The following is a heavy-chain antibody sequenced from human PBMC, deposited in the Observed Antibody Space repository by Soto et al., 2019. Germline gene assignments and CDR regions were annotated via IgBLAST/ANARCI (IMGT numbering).Heavy chain of an antibody. Sequence: QVQLVESGGGVVQPGRSLRRSCAASGFTFSSYAIHWVRQAPGKGLEWVAVISYDGSNKYYADSVKDRFTISRDNSKNTLYLQMNSRSAEDTAGYYCARDSETGGSSWYVYCMDVWCQGTTVTVSS. CDR2: ISYDGSNK. J-gene: IGHJ6*02. V-gene: IGHV3-30-3*01. CDR1: GFTFSSYA. D-gene: IGHD6-13*01. CDR3: ARDSETGGSSWYVYCMDV.